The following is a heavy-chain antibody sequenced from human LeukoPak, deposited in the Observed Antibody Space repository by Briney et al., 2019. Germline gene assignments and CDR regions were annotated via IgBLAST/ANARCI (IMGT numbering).Heavy chain of an antibody. D-gene: IGHD6-19*01. CDR2: ISSNGGST. CDR3: ARANPGYSSGWYLDYGMDV. J-gene: IGHJ6*02. Sequence: GGSLRLSCAASGFTFSSYAMHWVRQAPGKGLEYVSAISSNGGSTYYANSVKGRFTISRDNSKNTLYLQMGSLRAEDMAVYYCARANPGYSSGWYLDYGMDVWGQGTTVTVSS. V-gene: IGHV3-64*01. CDR1: GFTFSSYA.